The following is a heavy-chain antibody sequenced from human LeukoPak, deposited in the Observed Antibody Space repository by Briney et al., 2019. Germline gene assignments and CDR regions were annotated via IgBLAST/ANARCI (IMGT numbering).Heavy chain of an antibody. J-gene: IGHJ4*02. CDR2: IYSGGST. Sequence: GGSLRLSCAASGFTVSSNYMSWVRQAPGKGLEWVSVIYSGGSTYYADSVKGRFTNSRDNSKNTLYLQMNSLRAEDTAVYYCASLFRYLFDYWGQGTLVTVSS. V-gene: IGHV3-53*01. D-gene: IGHD2-21*01. CDR1: GFTVSSNY. CDR3: ASLFRYLFDY.